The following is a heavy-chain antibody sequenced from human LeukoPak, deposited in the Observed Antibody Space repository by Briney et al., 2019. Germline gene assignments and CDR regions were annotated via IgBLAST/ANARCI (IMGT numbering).Heavy chain of an antibody. CDR1: GFTFSSYS. CDR2: ISSSSSYI. V-gene: IGHV3-21*01. J-gene: IGHJ4*02. D-gene: IGHD3-9*01. Sequence: GGSLRLSCAASGFTFSSYSMNWVRQAPGKGLEWVSSISSSSSYIYYADSVKGLFTISRDNAKNSLYLQMNSLRAEDTAVYYCARDGYFDWSDYFDYWGQGTLVTVSS. CDR3: ARDGYFDWSDYFDY.